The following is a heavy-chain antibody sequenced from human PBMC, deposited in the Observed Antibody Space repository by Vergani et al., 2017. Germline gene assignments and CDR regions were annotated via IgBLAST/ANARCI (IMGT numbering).Heavy chain of an antibody. V-gene: IGHV3-23*01. CDR1: GFTFSSYA. D-gene: IGHD1-26*01. J-gene: IGHJ4*02. Sequence: EVQLLESGGGLVQPGGSLRLSCAASGFTFSSYAMSWVRQAPGKGLEWVSAISGSGGSTYYAASVKGRLTISRDNAKNSLYLQMNSLRAEDTAVYYCVVGTTGKYDYWGQGTLVTVSS. CDR3: VVGTTGKYDY. CDR2: ISGSGGST.